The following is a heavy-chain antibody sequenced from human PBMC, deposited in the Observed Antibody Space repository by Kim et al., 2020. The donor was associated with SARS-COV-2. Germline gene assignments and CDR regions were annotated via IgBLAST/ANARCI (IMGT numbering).Heavy chain of an antibody. J-gene: IGHJ4*02. V-gene: IGHV3-9*01. Sequence: GGSLRLSCAASGFTFDDYAMHWVRQAPGKGLEWVSGISWNSGSIGYADSVKGRFTISRDNAKNSLYLQMNSLRAEDTALYYCAKDDDSSGSYFDYWGQGTLVTVSS. D-gene: IGHD3-22*01. CDR3: AKDDDSSGSYFDY. CDR2: ISWNSGSI. CDR1: GFTFDDYA.